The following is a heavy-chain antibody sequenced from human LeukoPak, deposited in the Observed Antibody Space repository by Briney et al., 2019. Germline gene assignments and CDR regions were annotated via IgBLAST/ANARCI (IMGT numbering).Heavy chain of an antibody. CDR1: GYSFTGYY. CDR2: INPNSGGT. CDR3: ARGKIVAAGELSY. V-gene: IGHV1-2*02. Sequence: ASVKVSCKASGYSFTGYYIHWVRQAPGQGLEWMGWINPNSGGTNYAQKFQGRVTMTRDTSISTAYMELSRLRSDDTAVYYCARGKIVAAGELSYWGQGTLVTVSS. D-gene: IGHD6-25*01. J-gene: IGHJ4*02.